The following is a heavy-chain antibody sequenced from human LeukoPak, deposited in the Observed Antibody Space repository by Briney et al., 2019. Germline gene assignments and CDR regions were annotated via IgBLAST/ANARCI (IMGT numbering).Heavy chain of an antibody. CDR1: GYTFTGYY. J-gene: IGHJ5*02. V-gene: IGHV1-2*02. CDR2: INPNSGGT. CDR3: ARDAASLEDIVVVVAATPPGRFDP. Sequence: ASVKVSCTASGYTFTGYYMHWVRQAPGQGLEWMGWINPNSGGTNYAQKFQGRVTMTRDTSISTAYMELSRLRSDDTAVYYCARDAASLEDIVVVVAATPPGRFDPWGQGTLVTVSS. D-gene: IGHD2-15*01.